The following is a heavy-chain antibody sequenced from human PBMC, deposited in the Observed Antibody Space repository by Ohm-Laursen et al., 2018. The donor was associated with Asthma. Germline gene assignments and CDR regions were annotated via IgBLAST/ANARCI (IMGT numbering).Heavy chain of an antibody. CDR1: GFTFSLYS. D-gene: IGHD1-26*01. V-gene: IGHV3-21*01. CDR2: ISTASSFI. J-gene: IGHJ1*01. Sequence: GSLRLSCTASGFTFSLYSMNWVRQAPGKGLEWVASISTASSFIYYADSVRGRFTTSRDNARNSVYLQMNSLRAEDTALYYCARIGPEWELPGREYSLHHWGEGTLVTVSS. CDR3: ARIGPEWELPGREYSLHH.